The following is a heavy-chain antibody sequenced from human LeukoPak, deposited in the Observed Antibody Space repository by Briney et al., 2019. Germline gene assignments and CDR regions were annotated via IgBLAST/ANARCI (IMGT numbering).Heavy chain of an antibody. D-gene: IGHD5-18*01. CDR1: DDSISSYS. CDR3: ARQESAYTYDWFDP. V-gene: IGHV4-59*08. CDR2: IYYSGIT. Sequence: PSETLSLTCSVSDDSISSYSWSWIRQPPGMGLEWIGYIYYSGITTYNPSLKSRVTISVDTSKNQFSLKLSSVTAADTAVYYCARQESAYTYDWFDPWGQGTLVTVSS. J-gene: IGHJ5*02.